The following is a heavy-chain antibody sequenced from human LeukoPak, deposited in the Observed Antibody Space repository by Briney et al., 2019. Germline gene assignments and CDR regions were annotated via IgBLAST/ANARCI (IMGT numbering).Heavy chain of an antibody. V-gene: IGHV1-46*01. D-gene: IGHD3-3*01. Sequence: ASVKVSCKASGYTFTSYYMHWVRQAPGQGLEWMGIINPSGGSTSYAQKFQGRVTMTRDTSTSTVYMELSSLRSEDTAVYYCARGFLEWLLDGYFDYWGQGTLVTVSS. J-gene: IGHJ4*02. CDR3: ARGFLEWLLDGYFDY. CDR1: GYTFTSYY. CDR2: INPSGGST.